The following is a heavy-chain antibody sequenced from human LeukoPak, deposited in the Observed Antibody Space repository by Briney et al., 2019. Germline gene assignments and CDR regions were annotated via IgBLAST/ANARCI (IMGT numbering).Heavy chain of an antibody. Sequence: PGGSLRLSCAASGFILSNYGMHWVRQPPGKGLEWVAFIRYDGSTKYYADSVKGRFTISRDNSKNTLFLQMNSLRDEDTAVYYCAKWNSYQFDDWGQGTLVTVSS. CDR1: GFILSNYG. D-gene: IGHD1/OR15-1a*01. V-gene: IGHV3-30*02. CDR3: AKWNSYQFDD. CDR2: IRYDGSTK. J-gene: IGHJ4*02.